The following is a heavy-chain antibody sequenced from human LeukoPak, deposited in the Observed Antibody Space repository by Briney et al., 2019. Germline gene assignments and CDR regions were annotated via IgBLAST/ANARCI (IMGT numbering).Heavy chain of an antibody. CDR2: IYYSGST. J-gene: IGHJ4*02. Sequence: SETLSLTCTVSGGSISSYYWSWIRQPPGKGLEWIGYIYYSGSTNYNPSLKSRVTISVDTSKDQFSLKLSSVTAADTAVYYCARGTAMVTSDYWGQGTLVTVSS. CDR3: ARGTAMVTSDY. D-gene: IGHD5-18*01. CDR1: GGSISSYY. V-gene: IGHV4-59*08.